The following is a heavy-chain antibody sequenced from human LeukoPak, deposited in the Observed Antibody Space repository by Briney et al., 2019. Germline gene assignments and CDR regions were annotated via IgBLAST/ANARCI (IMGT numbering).Heavy chain of an antibody. Sequence: PSETLSLTCTVSGGSISSYYWSWIRQPPGKGLEWVGYIYYSGSTNYSPSLKSRLTISVDTSKNQFSLKLSSVTAADTAVYYCARTYGSSGLGYFDLWGRGTLVTVSS. D-gene: IGHD6-13*01. J-gene: IGHJ2*01. V-gene: IGHV4-59*01. CDR3: ARTYGSSGLGYFDL. CDR2: IYYSGST. CDR1: GGSISSYY.